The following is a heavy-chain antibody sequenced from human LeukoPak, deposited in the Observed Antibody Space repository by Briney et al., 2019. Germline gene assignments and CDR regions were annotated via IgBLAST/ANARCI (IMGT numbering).Heavy chain of an antibody. V-gene: IGHV3-30*03. CDR1: GFTFDDYA. CDR3: ARDQGGVGY. J-gene: IGHJ4*02. Sequence: GGSLRLSCAVSGFTFDDYAMHWVRQAPGKGLEWVAVILYDGSNKKYADSVKGRFTISRDNSENTLYLQMNSLRAEDTAVYYCARDQGGVGYWGQGTLVTVSS. D-gene: IGHD3-16*01. CDR2: ILYDGSNK.